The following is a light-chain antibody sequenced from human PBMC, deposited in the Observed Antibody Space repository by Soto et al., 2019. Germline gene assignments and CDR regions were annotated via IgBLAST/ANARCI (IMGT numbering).Light chain of an antibody. CDR1: SSDVGGYTY. CDR2: DVS. CDR3: SSYAGSYTLYV. Sequence: QSALTQPASVSGSPGQAITISCTGTSSDVGGYTYVSWYQQHPGKAPKFIIYDVSNRPSGVSNRFSGSKSGNTASLTISGLQAEDEADYYCSSYAGSYTLYVFGAGTKVTVL. J-gene: IGLJ1*01. V-gene: IGLV2-14*01.